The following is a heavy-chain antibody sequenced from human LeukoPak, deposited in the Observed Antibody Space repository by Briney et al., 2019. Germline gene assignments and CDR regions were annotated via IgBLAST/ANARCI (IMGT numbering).Heavy chain of an antibody. D-gene: IGHD2-2*01. CDR2: IYYNGDT. Sequence: SETLSLTCIVSGASITSTYWSWSRQPPGMGLEWIGYIYYNGDTNSNPSLKSRATISLDMSKNQFSLKLSSVTAADTAVYYCARDRGYCSSTSCTYYYYYMDVWGKGTTVTVSS. CDR3: ARDRGYCSSTSCTYYYYYMDV. CDR1: GASITSTY. J-gene: IGHJ6*03. V-gene: IGHV4-59*12.